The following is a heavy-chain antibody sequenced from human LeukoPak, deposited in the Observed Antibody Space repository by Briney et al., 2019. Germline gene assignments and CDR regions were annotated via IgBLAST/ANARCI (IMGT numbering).Heavy chain of an antibody. V-gene: IGHV1-69*05. CDR1: GGTFSSYA. D-gene: IGHD3-3*01. CDR3: ARDTFLEWLLSSGYYYMDV. CDR2: IIPIFGTA. Sequence: GSSVKVSCKASGGTFSSYAISWVRQAPGQGLEWMGGIIPIFGTANYAQKFQGRVTMTTDTSTSTAYMELRSLRSDDTAVYYCARDTFLEWLLSSGYYYMDVWGKGTTVTVSS. J-gene: IGHJ6*03.